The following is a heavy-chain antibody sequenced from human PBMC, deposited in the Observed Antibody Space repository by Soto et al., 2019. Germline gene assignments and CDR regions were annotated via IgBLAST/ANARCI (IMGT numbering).Heavy chain of an antibody. CDR2: IYFSGST. CDR3: SRGPPRGHWFDP. J-gene: IGHJ5*02. CDR1: GAYVSSGTYY. V-gene: IGHV4-61*01. Sequence: SETLSLTCTVSGAYVSSGTYYWSWIRQTPGKGLEWIGDIYFSGSTKYNPSLQSRVTISVDTSNNQFSLKLSSVTAADTAVYFCSRGPPRGHWFDPWGQGTLVTVSS.